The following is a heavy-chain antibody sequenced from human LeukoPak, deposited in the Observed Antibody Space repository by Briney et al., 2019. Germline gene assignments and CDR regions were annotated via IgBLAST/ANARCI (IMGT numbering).Heavy chain of an antibody. Sequence: GSLRLSCAASGFTFSNAWMSWVRQAPGKGLEWIGHIYYSGSTDYTPSLKSRVTISVDTSKSQISLKLSSVTAADTAVYYCARRAYSHGFYHWGQGTLVTVSS. CDR3: ARRAYSHGFYH. V-gene: IGHV4-59*08. CDR2: IYYSGST. CDR1: GFTFSNAW. J-gene: IGHJ5*02. D-gene: IGHD5-18*01.